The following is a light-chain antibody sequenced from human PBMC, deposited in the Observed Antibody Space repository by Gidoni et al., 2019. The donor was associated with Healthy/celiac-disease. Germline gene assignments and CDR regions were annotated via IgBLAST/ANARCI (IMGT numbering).Light chain of an antibody. CDR1: SGYSNYK. CDR2: VGTGGIVG. V-gene: IGLV9-49*01. J-gene: IGLJ2*01. Sequence: QPVLTQPPSASASLGASVTPTGTLSSGYSNYKVDGYQQRPGKGPRFVMRVGTGGIVGSKGDGIPDRFSVLGSGLNRYLTIKNIQEEDESDYHCGADHGSGSNFVVFGGGTKLTVL. CDR3: GADHGSGSNFVV.